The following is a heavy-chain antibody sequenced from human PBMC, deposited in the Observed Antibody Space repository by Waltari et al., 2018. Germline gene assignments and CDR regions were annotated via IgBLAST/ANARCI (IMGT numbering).Heavy chain of an antibody. CDR2: LYTTGST. Sequence: VQLQESGPGLVEPSQPLSLTCTVSTGSSSSGSFYWSWIRQRAGKGLEWIGHLYTTGSTNYNPSLESRVTISADTSKNQFSLKLTSVTAADSAVYFCARTGTVVVVPTAKGAFHIWGQGTAVTVSS. V-gene: IGHV4-61*02. J-gene: IGHJ3*02. CDR3: ARTGTVVVVPTAKGAFHI. D-gene: IGHD2-15*01. CDR1: TGSSSSGSFY.